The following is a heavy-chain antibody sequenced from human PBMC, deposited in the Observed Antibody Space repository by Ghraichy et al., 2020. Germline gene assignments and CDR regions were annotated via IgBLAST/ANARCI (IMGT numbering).Heavy chain of an antibody. J-gene: IGHJ4*02. Sequence: GGSLRLSCAASGFTFSSYNMNWVRQAPGKGLEWVSSITSNNYIYYADSLKARFTISRDNAKNSLFLQMNSLRAEDTAVYYCARGAGRASAGTDIDYWGQGTLVTVSS. CDR2: ITSNNYI. CDR3: ARGAGRASAGTDIDY. CDR1: GFTFSSYN. V-gene: IGHV3-21*01. D-gene: IGHD6-13*01.